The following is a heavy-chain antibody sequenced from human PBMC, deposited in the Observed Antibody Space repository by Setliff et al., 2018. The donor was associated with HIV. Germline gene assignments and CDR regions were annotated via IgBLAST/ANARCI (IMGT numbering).Heavy chain of an antibody. CDR1: GGSISSGGYY. V-gene: IGHV4-31*03. CDR2: IYYSGTT. D-gene: IGHD2-15*01. Sequence: PSETLSLTCTVSGGSISSGGYYWSWIRQHPGKGLEWIGYIYYSGTTNHNPFLKSRVTISVDTSKKQFSLKLNSVTAADSAIYYCAATYCRGGGRDCPQMYDYWGQGSLVTVSS. CDR3: AATYCRGGGRDCPQMYDY. J-gene: IGHJ4*02.